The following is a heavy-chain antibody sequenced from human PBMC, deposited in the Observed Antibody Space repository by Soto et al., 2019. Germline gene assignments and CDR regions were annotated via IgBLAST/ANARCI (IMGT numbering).Heavy chain of an antibody. CDR2: ISRSGSPI. V-gene: IGHV3-48*03. CDR1: GFTLSSYE. Sequence: EAQLVESGGGLVQPGGSLRLPCAAFGFTLSSYEMDWVRQAPGKGLEWVSHISRSGSPIYYADSVKGRFTISRDNAKNSVYLQMNSLRAEDTAIYYCARVYADYLIDAFDIWGQGTMVSVSS. CDR3: ARVYADYLIDAFDI. D-gene: IGHD4-17*01. J-gene: IGHJ3*02.